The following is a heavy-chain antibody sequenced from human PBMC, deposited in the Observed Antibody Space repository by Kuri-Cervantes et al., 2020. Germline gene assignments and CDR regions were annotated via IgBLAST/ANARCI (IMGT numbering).Heavy chain of an antibody. D-gene: IGHD5-18*01. CDR2: ISWNSGSI. V-gene: IGHV3-9*01. J-gene: IGHJ5*01. CDR3: ARGSVDSGIVDWFDY. CDR1: GFTFDDYA. Sequence: GGSLRLSCAASGFTFDDYAMHWVRQAPGKGLEWVSGISWNSGSIGYADSVKGRFTISRDNAKNSLYLQMNSLRAEDTALHYCARGSVDSGIVDWFDYWGQGTLVTVSS.